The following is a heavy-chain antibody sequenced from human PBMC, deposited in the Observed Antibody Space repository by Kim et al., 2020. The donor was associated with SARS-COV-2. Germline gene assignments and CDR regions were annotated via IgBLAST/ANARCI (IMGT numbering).Heavy chain of an antibody. D-gene: IGHD2-2*01. Sequence: ASVKVSCKASGYTFTSYYMHWVRQAPGQGLEWMGIINPSGGSTSYAQKFQGRVTMTRDTSTSTVYMELSSLRSEDTAVYYCARDECSSTSCYEPTCGYYYYGMDVWGQGTTVTVSS. CDR1: GYTFTSYY. CDR3: ARDECSSTSCYEPTCGYYYYGMDV. J-gene: IGHJ6*02. V-gene: IGHV1-46*01. CDR2: INPSGGST.